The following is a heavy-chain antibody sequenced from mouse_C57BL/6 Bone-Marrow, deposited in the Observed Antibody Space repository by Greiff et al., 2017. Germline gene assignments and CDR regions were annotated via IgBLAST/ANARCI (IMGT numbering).Heavy chain of an antibody. J-gene: IGHJ4*01. CDR3: ARLSATAMDY. V-gene: IGHV1-81*01. CDR1: GYTFTSYG. Sequence: QVQLQESGAELARPGASVKLSCKASGYTFTSYGISWVKQRTGQGLEWIGEIYPRSGNTYYNEKFKGKATLTADKSSSTAYMELRSLTSEDSAVYFCARLSATAMDYWGQGTSVTVSS. CDR2: IYPRSGNT. D-gene: IGHD1-1*01.